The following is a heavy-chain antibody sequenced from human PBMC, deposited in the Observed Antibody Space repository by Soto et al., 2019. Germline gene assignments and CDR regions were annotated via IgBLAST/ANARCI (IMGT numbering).Heavy chain of an antibody. J-gene: IGHJ4*02. D-gene: IGHD6-19*01. CDR1: GYTFTSYG. Sequence: GASVKVSCKASGYTFTSYGISWVRQAPGQGLEWMGWISAYNGNTNYAQKLQGRVTMTTDTSTSTAYMELRSLRSDDTAVYYCARDHERMGIAVAGVDYWGQGTLVTVSS. CDR2: ISAYNGNT. V-gene: IGHV1-18*01. CDR3: ARDHERMGIAVAGVDY.